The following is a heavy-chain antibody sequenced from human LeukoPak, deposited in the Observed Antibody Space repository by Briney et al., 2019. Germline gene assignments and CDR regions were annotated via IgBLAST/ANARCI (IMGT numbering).Heavy chain of an antibody. CDR2: IYYSGST. Sequence: SETLSLTCTVSGGSINSYYWSWVRQPPGKGLEWIGYIYYSGSTNYNPSLKSRVTISVDTSKNQFSLKLSPVTAADTAVYYCARVSVDGGHWGQGTLVTVSS. J-gene: IGHJ4*02. D-gene: IGHD4-23*01. CDR1: GGSINSYY. V-gene: IGHV4-59*01. CDR3: ARVSVDGGH.